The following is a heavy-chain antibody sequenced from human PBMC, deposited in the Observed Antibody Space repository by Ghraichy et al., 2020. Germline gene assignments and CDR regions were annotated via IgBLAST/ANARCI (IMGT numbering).Heavy chain of an antibody. CDR3: ARDMFYGDLLFDY. Sequence: GSLRLSCAASGFTFSSFSMNWVRQTPGKGLEWVSYISSSSSTIYYADSVKGRFTISRDNAKNSLYLQMNSLRDEDTAVYYCARDMFYGDLLFDYWGQGTLVTVSS. CDR2: ISSSSSTI. CDR1: GFTFSSFS. V-gene: IGHV3-48*02. J-gene: IGHJ4*02. D-gene: IGHD4/OR15-4a*01.